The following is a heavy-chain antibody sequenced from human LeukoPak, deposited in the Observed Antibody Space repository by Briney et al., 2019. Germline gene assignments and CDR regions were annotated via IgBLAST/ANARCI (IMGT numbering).Heavy chain of an antibody. CDR2: INPSGGST. CDR3: ARDLTIAAAEYYFDY. J-gene: IGHJ4*02. D-gene: IGHD6-13*01. CDR1: GYTFTSYY. V-gene: IGHV1-46*01. Sequence: ASVKVSCKASGYTFTSYYMHWVRQAPGQGLEWMGIINPSGGSTSYAQKFQGRVTMTRDMSTSTVYMELSSLRSEDTAVYYCARDLTIAAAEYYFDYWGQGTLVTASS.